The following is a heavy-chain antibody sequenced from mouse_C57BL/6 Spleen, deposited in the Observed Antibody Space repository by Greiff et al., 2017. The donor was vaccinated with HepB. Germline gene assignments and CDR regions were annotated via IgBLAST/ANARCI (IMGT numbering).Heavy chain of an antibody. CDR1: GYAFSSSW. J-gene: IGHJ2*01. V-gene: IGHV1-82*01. Sequence: QVQLKESGPELVKPGASVKISCKASGYAFSSSWMNWVKQRPGKGLEWIGRIYPGDGDTNYNGKFKGKATLTADKSSSTAYMQLSSLTSEDSAVYFCARGGYYGNYFDYWGQGTTLTVSS. CDR2: IYPGDGDT. D-gene: IGHD2-1*01. CDR3: ARGGYYGNYFDY.